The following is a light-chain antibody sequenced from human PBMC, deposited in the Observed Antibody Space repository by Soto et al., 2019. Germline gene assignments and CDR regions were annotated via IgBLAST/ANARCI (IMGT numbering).Light chain of an antibody. CDR1: QGIRNL. V-gene: IGKV1D-16*01. J-gene: IGKJ5*01. CDR2: GTS. CDR3: QQYDSYPIT. Sequence: DIQMTHSPSSLSASVGDRVTITFRASQGIRNLLVWYQQKPEKAPKSLIYGTSNLESGVPSRFRGSGSGTDYTLTISSLQPEDFETYYCQQYDSYPITFGQGTRLEIK.